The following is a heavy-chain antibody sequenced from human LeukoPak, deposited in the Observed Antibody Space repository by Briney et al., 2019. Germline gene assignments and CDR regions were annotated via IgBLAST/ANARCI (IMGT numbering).Heavy chain of an antibody. Sequence: ASVKVSCTASGYTFTSYYMHWVRQAPGQGLEWMGIINPSGGSTSYAQKFQGRVTMTRDTSTSTVYMELSSLRSEDTAVYYCARDQPGYSSGWPRFDYWGQGTLVTVSS. J-gene: IGHJ4*02. CDR2: INPSGGST. D-gene: IGHD6-19*01. V-gene: IGHV1-46*01. CDR3: ARDQPGYSSGWPRFDY. CDR1: GYTFTSYY.